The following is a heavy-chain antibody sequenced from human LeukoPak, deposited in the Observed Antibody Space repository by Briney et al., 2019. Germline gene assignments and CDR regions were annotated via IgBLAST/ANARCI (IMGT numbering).Heavy chain of an antibody. CDR1: GGSFSDYY. J-gene: IGHJ4*02. CDR2: INHSGTT. CDR3: ARGRSAYDSSAYYYGN. V-gene: IGHV4-34*01. D-gene: IGHD3-22*01. Sequence: LETLSLTCAVYGGSFSDYYWSWIRQPPGEGLEWIGEINHSGTTDYNPSLKSRVTTSVDTSKNQFSLKLTSVTAADTAVYYCARGRSAYDSSAYYYGNWGRGILVTVSS.